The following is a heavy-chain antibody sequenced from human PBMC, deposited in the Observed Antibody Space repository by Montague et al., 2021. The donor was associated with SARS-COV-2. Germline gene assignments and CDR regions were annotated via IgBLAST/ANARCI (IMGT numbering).Heavy chain of an antibody. D-gene: IGHD2-2*01. V-gene: IGHV4-39*01. CDR2: IYYSGST. CDR3: ARFYRVLPAASFDY. CDR1: GGSISSSSYY. J-gene: IGHJ4*02. Sequence: DTLSLTCTVSGGSISSSSYYWGWIRQPPGKGLEWIGSIYYSGSTYYNPSLRSRVTISVDTSKNQFSLKLSSVTAADTAVYYCARFYRVLPAASFDYWGQGTLVTVSS.